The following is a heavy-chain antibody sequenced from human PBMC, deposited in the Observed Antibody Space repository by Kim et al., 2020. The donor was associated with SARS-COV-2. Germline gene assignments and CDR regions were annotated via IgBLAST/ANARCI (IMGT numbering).Heavy chain of an antibody. J-gene: IGHJ4*02. CDR2: I. Sequence: IYYGDAVKGRFSISRDNAKRSLYLQMDSLRAEDTAIYYCARNVKGWTMDYWGQGTLVTVSS. V-gene: IGHV3-48*03. D-gene: IGHD6-19*01. CDR3: ARNVKGWTMDY.